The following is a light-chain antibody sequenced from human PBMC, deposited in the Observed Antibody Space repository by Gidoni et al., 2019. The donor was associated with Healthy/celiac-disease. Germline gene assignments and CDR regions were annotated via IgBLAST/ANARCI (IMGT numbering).Light chain of an antibody. J-gene: IGLJ3*02. CDR1: SSDVGGYNY. Sequence: QSALTPPRSVSGSPGHSFTIPCTGTSSDVGGYNYVSWYQQHPGKAPKLMIYEVSKRPSVVPDRFAGSKSGNTASLTISGLQAEDEADYYGCSYAGSYTWVFGGGTKLTVL. V-gene: IGLV2-11*01. CDR3: CSYAGSYTWV. CDR2: EVS.